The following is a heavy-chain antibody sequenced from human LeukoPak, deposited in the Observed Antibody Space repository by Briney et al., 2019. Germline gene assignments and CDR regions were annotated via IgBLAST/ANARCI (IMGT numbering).Heavy chain of an antibody. CDR2: IYSGGST. D-gene: IGHD3-10*01. V-gene: IGHV3-66*01. CDR3: VRERFHGSGAPKFDL. Sequence: PGGSLRLSCAASEFSVGSNYMTWVRQAPGKGLEWVSLIYSGGSTYYADSVKGRFIISRDNAMNSLYLQMNSLRVKDTAVYYCVRERFHGSGAPKFDLWGQGTLLTVSS. J-gene: IGHJ5*02. CDR1: EFSVGSNY.